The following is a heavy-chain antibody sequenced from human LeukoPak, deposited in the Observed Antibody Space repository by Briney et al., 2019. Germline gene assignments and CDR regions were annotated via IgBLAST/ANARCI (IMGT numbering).Heavy chain of an antibody. CDR3: ARDKLDMTGTTFYYYGMDV. CDR2: IYSGGST. J-gene: IGHJ6*02. Sequence: PGGSLRLSCAASGFTVSSNYMSWVRQAPGKGLEWVSVIYSGGSTYYADSVKGRFTISRDNSKNTLYLQMNSLRAEDTAVYYCARDKLDMTGTTFYYYGMDVWGQGTTVTVSS. V-gene: IGHV3-53*01. D-gene: IGHD1-20*01. CDR1: GFTVSSNY.